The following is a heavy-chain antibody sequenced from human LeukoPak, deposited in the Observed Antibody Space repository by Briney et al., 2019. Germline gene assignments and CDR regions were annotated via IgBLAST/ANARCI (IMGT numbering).Heavy chain of an antibody. Sequence: SQTLSLTCAISGDSVSSNSAAWNWLRQSPSRGLEWRGRTYYRSKWYNDYAVSVKSRITINPDTSKNQFSLQLNSVTPEDTAVYYCARVIRDGSGTYYYYYGMDVWGQGTTVTVSS. V-gene: IGHV6-1*01. D-gene: IGHD6-19*01. J-gene: IGHJ6*02. CDR1: GDSVSSNSAA. CDR3: ARVIRDGSGTYYYYYGMDV. CDR2: TYYRSKWYN.